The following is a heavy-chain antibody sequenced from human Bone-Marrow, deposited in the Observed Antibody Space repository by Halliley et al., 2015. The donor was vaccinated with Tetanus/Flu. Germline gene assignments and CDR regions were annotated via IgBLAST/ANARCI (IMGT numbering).Heavy chain of an antibody. J-gene: IGHJ3*02. V-gene: IGHV4-39*01. D-gene: IGHD3-10*02. CDR3: ARRGSRSISTVRAFDI. CDR2: IFYGGNP. Sequence: SIFYGGNPHYTPPPQGRVTISLDSSKTQFSRKLASVTASDTAVYYCARRGSRSISTVRAFDIWGQGTMVTVSS.